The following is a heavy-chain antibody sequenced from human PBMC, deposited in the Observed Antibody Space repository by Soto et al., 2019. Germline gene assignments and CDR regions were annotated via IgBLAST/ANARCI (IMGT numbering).Heavy chain of an antibody. D-gene: IGHD5-18*01. CDR2: ISASDGST. V-gene: IGHV3-23*01. J-gene: IGHJ4*02. CDR1: GFTFGSYA. Sequence: EVQLLDSGGGLVQPGGSLRLSCAASGFTFGSYAMSWVRQAPGKGLEWVSAISASDGSTYYTDSVKGRFTLSRDNSKKTLILQMNSLRAEDTAVYYYAKDDGGGYSYGFFDYWGQGTLVTVSA. CDR3: AKDDGGGYSYGFFDY.